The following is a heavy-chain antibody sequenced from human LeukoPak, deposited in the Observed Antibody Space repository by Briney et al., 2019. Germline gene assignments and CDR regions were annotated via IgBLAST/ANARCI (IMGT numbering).Heavy chain of an antibody. J-gene: IGHJ4*02. CDR1: GDSISSNY. CDR2: IYYSGST. V-gene: IGHV4-39*07. CDR3: ARLHSSGYYYSDY. Sequence: SETLSLTCTVSGDSISSNYWNWIRQPPGKGLEWIGSIYYSGSTYYNPSLKSRVTISVDTSKNQFSLKLSSVTAADTAVYYCARLHSSGYYYSDYWGQGTLVTVSS. D-gene: IGHD3-22*01.